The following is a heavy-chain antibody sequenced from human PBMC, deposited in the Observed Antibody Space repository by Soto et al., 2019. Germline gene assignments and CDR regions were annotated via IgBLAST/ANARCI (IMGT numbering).Heavy chain of an antibody. CDR1: GGSISSYY. CDR2: IYYSGST. V-gene: IGHV4-59*01. CDR3: ARGTPGRLRYFDWSFDP. D-gene: IGHD3-9*01. J-gene: IGHJ5*02. Sequence: SETLSLTCTVPGGSISSYYWSWIRQPPGKGLEWIGYIYYSGSTNYNPSLKSRVTISVDTSKNQFSLKLSSVTAADTAVYYCARGTPGRLRYFDWSFDPWGQGTLVTRLL.